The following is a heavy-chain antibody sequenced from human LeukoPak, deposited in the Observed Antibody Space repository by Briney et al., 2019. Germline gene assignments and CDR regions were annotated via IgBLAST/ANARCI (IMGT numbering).Heavy chain of an antibody. CDR3: ARVHSGRFDY. J-gene: IGHJ4*02. Sequence: PGGSLRLSCAASGFTFSNESMNWVRQAPGKGLEWVSYISSSSSTIYYADSVKGRFTISRDNAKNSLYLQMNSLRDEDTAVYYCARVHSGRFDYWGQGTLVTVSS. V-gene: IGHV3-48*02. D-gene: IGHD2-15*01. CDR1: GFTFSNES. CDR2: ISSSSSTI.